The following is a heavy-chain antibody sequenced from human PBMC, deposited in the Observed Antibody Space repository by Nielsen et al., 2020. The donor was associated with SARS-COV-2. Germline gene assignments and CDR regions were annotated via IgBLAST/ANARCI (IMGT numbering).Heavy chain of an antibody. CDR3: ARGVAARCFDV. D-gene: IGHD6-6*01. CDR1: GDSIRHYY. J-gene: IGHJ6*02. V-gene: IGHV4-4*07. CDR2: IQNGVTT. Sequence: SETLSLTCTVSGDSIRHYYWNWVRQPAGKRLEWIGLIQNGVTTKYNPSFESRVTMSVDTSKNQFSLKLNSVTAADTAVYFCARGVAARCFDVWGQGTTVTVSS.